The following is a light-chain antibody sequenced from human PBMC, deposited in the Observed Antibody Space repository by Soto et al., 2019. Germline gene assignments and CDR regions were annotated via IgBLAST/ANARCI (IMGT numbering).Light chain of an antibody. V-gene: IGKV2D-29*01. CDR2: AVS. Sequence: IVMTQTPLSLSVTPGQPASISCKSSQSLPQSDGNTYLYSYLQKPGQPPQLLIYAVSNRLSGVADRFSGSGSGTDFTLKISRVEGEDFGVYYCMQSRQLPRTFGQGTKVEIK. J-gene: IGKJ1*01. CDR1: QSLPQSDGNTY. CDR3: MQSRQLPRT.